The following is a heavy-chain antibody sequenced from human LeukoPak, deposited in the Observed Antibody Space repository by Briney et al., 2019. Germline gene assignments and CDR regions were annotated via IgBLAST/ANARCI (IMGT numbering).Heavy chain of an antibody. CDR3: ARLTYTSPEF. J-gene: IGHJ4*02. CDR2: IYHSGST. V-gene: IGHV4-38-2*01. Sequence: SETLSLTCAVSGYSISSGYYWGWIRQPPGKRLEWIGSIYHSGSTYSNPSLKSRVTQSVDTSKNQFSLKLSSVTAADTAVYYCARLTYTSPEFWGQGTLVTVSS. D-gene: IGHD6-13*01. CDR1: GYSISSGYY.